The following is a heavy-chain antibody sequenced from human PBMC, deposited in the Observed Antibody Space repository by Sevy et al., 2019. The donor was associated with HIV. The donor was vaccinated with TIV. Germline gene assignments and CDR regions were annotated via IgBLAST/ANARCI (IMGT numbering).Heavy chain of an antibody. Sequence: SETLSLTCTVSGGSITSLYWNWIRQPPGKGLEWIANIYYNGHINYNPSLKSRVTLSLDTSKNQFSLRLSSVTAADTAMYYCAGENAWGRGYSWGLGTLVTVPS. J-gene: IGHJ4*02. V-gene: IGHV4-59*08. CDR2: IYYNGHI. D-gene: IGHD1-26*01. CDR1: GGSITSLY. CDR3: AGENAWGRGYS.